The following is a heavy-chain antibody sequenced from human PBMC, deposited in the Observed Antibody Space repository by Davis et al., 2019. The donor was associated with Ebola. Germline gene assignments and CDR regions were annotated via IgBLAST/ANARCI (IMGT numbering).Heavy chain of an antibody. CDR2: IYHSGST. CDR1: GGSISSSNW. Sequence: SETLSLTCAVSGGSISSSNWWRWVRQPPGKGLEWIGEIYHSGSTNYNPSLKSRVTISVDKSKNQFSLKLSSVTAADTAVYYCARDNKYYYDSSGYGGYYGMDVWGQGTTVTVSS. V-gene: IGHV4-4*02. D-gene: IGHD3-22*01. J-gene: IGHJ6*02. CDR3: ARDNKYYYDSSGYGGYYGMDV.